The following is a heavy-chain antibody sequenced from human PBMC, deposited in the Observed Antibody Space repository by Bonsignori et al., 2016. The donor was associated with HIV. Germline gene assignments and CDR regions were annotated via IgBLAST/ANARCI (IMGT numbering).Heavy chain of an antibody. V-gene: IGHV4-39*07. CDR2: IYYSGST. J-gene: IGHJ2*01. Sequence: RQAPGKGLEWIGSIYYSGSTYYNPSLKSRVTISVDTSKNQFSLKLSSVTAADTAVYYCARDSRRLNWYFDLWGRGTLVTVSS. CDR3: ARDSRRLNWYFDL. D-gene: IGHD2-21*01.